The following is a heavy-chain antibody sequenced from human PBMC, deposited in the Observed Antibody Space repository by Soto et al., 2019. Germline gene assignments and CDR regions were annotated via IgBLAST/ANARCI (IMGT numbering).Heavy chain of an antibody. Sequence: PSETLSLTCTVSGDSTTGSYWSWIRQPPGKTLEWIGYIYHSGTTTYNPSLKSRVSISVDTSKNQFSLRLTSVIAADTAVYYCARDMPYAAGSLAGCDYWGQGILVTVSS. CDR3: ARDMPYAAGSLAGCDY. D-gene: IGHD1-26*01. CDR1: GDSTTGSY. J-gene: IGHJ4*02. CDR2: IYHSGTT. V-gene: IGHV4-59*01.